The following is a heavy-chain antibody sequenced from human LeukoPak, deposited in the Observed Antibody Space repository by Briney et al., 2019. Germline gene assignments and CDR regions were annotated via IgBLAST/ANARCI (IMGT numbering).Heavy chain of an antibody. CDR3: AKGGGRPLDDAFDV. Sequence: GGSLRLSCAASGFTFSTYAMTWVRQAPGMGPEWVSTILNNGISTYHADSVKGRFTISRDNARNTLHLQLNSLRAEDTAVYYCAKGGGRPLDDAFDVWGQGTMVTVSS. J-gene: IGHJ3*01. CDR1: GFTFSTYA. V-gene: IGHV3-23*01. CDR2: ILNNGIST.